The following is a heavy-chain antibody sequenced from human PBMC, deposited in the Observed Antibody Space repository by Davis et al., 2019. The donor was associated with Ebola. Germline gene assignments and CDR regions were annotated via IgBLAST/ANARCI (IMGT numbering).Heavy chain of an antibody. Sequence: GESLKFSCAASGFTFSSYGMHWVRQAPGKGLEWVAVIWYDGSNKYYADSVKGRFTISRDNSKNTLYLQMNSLRAEDTAVYYCARDLRDYYGSGSRYYYGMDVWGQGTTVTVSS. CDR1: GFTFSSYG. D-gene: IGHD3-10*01. CDR3: ARDLRDYYGSGSRYYYGMDV. V-gene: IGHV3-33*01. J-gene: IGHJ6*02. CDR2: IWYDGSNK.